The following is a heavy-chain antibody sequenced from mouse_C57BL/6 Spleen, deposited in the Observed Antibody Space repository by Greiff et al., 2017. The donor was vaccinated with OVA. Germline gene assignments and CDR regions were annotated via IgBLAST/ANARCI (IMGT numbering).Heavy chain of an antibody. V-gene: IGHV1-82*01. CDR3: ARWITTVVATDYAMDY. J-gene: IGHJ4*01. Sequence: VQLQQSGPELVKPGASVKISCKASGYAFSSSWMNWVKQRPGKGLEWIGRIYPGDGDTNYNGKFKGKATLTADKSSSTAYMQLSSLTSRDSAVYFCARWITTVVATDYAMDYWGQGTSVTVSS. D-gene: IGHD1-1*01. CDR2: IYPGDGDT. CDR1: GYAFSSSW.